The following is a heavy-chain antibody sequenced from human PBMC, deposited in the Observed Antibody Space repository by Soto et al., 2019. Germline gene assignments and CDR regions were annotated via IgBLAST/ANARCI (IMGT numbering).Heavy chain of an antibody. CDR3: ARENSGTYPGTFDY. CDR2: IQYDGSVE. J-gene: IGHJ4*01. Sequence: QVQPVESGGGVVQPGGSLRLSCAASGFTFNIYGMHWVRQAPGKGLEWVTFIQYDGSVEYYADSVKGRFTVSRDNSKNMVYLQMNSLRAEDTGIYYCARENSGTYPGTFDYWGHGTLVTVSS. D-gene: IGHD1-26*01. CDR1: GFTFNIYG. V-gene: IGHV3-30*02.